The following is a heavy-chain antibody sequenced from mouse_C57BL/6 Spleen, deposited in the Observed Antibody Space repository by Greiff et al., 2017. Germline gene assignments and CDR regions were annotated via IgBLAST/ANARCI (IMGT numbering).Heavy chain of an antibody. Sequence: ESGPGLVKPSQSLSLTCSVTGYSITSGYYWNWIRQFPGNKLEWMGYISYDGSNNYNPSLKNRISITRDTSKNQFFLKLNSVTTEDTATYYCARAYSNWGAMDYWGQGTSVTVSS. CDR3: ARAYSNWGAMDY. J-gene: IGHJ4*01. CDR1: GYSITSGYY. CDR2: ISYDGSN. D-gene: IGHD2-5*01. V-gene: IGHV3-6*01.